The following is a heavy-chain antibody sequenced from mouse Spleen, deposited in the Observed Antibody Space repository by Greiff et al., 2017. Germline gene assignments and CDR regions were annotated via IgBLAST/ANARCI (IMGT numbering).Heavy chain of an antibody. D-gene: IGHD2-4*01. CDR3: ANDYDDVFAY. Sequence: QVQLKESGAELARPGASVKMSCKASGYTFTSYTMHWVKQRPGQGLEWIGYINPSSGYTKYNQKFKDKATLTADKSSSTAYMQLSSLTSEDSAVYYCANDYDDVFAYWGQGTLVTVSA. CDR2: INPSSGYT. V-gene: IGHV1-4*01. J-gene: IGHJ3*01. CDR1: GYTFTSYT.